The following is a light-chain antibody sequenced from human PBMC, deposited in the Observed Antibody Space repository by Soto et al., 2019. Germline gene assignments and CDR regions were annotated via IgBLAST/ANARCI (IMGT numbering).Light chain of an antibody. Sequence: QSALTQPASVSGSPGQSITISCTGTSSDVGGYNYVSWYQQHPGKAPKLMIYEVNNRPSGVSNRFSGSKSGNTASLTISGLQAEDEADYYCSSYTSASTRLFGGGTKLTVL. CDR1: SSDVGGYNY. CDR2: EVN. CDR3: SSYTSASTRL. J-gene: IGLJ3*02. V-gene: IGLV2-14*01.